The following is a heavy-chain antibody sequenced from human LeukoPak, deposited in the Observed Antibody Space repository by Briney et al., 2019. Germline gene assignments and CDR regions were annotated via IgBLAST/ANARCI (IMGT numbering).Heavy chain of an antibody. CDR3: ARRAGSMALHY. J-gene: IGHJ4*02. CDR1: GSCSIYYY. V-gene: IGHV5-51*01. CDR2: IYPGDSDT. D-gene: IGHD3-10*01. Sequence: GASLQTLTWTVGSCSIYYYNGSGSQMPGKGLEWMGIIYPGDSDTRYSPSFQGQVTISADKSISTAYLQWSSLQASDTPMYYCARRAGSMALHYWGQGTLVTVSS.